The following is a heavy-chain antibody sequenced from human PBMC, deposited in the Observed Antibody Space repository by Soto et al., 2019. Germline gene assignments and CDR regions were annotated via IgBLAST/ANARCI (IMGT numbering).Heavy chain of an antibody. J-gene: IGHJ4*02. D-gene: IGHD6-13*01. CDR2: ISGSGGST. CDR1: GFTFSSYA. V-gene: IGHV3-23*01. Sequence: GGSLRLSCAASGFTFSSYAMSWVRQAPGKGLEWVSAISGSGGSTYYADSVKGRFTISRDNSKNTLYLQMNSLRAEDTAVYYCAKEFLDRSSWYALFDYWGQGTLVTVSS. CDR3: AKEFLDRSSWYALFDY.